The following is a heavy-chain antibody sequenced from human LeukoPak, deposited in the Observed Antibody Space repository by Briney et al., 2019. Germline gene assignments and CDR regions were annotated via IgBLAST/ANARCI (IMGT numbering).Heavy chain of an antibody. CDR3: ASSYSGSYLFDY. V-gene: IGHV4-30-4*08. J-gene: IGHJ4*02. CDR1: GGSISSGDYY. Sequence: SETLSLTCTVSGGSISSGDYYWSWIRQPPGKGLEWIGYIYYSGSTYYNPSLKGRVTISVDTSKNQFSLKLSSVTAADTAVYYCASSYSGSYLFDYWGQGTLVTVSS. D-gene: IGHD1-26*01. CDR2: IYYSGST.